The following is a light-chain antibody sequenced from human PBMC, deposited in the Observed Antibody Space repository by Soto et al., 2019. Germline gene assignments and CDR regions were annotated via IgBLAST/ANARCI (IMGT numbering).Light chain of an antibody. CDR1: TSDVGGYNL. CDR3: CSYASSSSYV. CDR2: EGT. Sequence: QSVLTQPASVSGSPGQSITISCSGTTSDVGGYNLVSWYQQHTAKAPKLLIYEGTQRPSGGSSRFSGSKSGNTASLTISGLQAEDEADYYCCSYASSSSYVFGTGTKVTV. J-gene: IGLJ1*01. V-gene: IGLV2-23*01.